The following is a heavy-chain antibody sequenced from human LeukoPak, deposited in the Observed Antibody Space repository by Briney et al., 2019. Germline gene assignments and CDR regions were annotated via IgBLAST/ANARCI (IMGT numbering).Heavy chain of an antibody. CDR1: GFTFSDYH. Sequence: GGSLRLSCVASGFTFSDYHMAWIRQPPGKGLEWVSYISTSGDSIHYADSVKGRFTVSRDNAKNSLFLQMNSLRAEDTAVYYCARDYHGMDVWGQGTTVTVSS. J-gene: IGHJ6*02. CDR2: ISTSGDSI. CDR3: ARDYHGMDV. V-gene: IGHV3-11*04.